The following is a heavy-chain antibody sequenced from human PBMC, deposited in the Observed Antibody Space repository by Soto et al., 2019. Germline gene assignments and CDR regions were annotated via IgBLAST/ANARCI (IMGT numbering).Heavy chain of an antibody. V-gene: IGHV3-21*01. CDR1: GFTFRTYT. D-gene: IGHD2-15*01. CDR3: ARDRGYDAHDYYYNAMDV. J-gene: IGHJ6*02. Sequence: LRLSCVASGFTFRTYTMNWVRQAPGKGLEWVSGIRGFSPYTFYAESVKGRFTISRDNAKNSLYLQMNSLGVEDTAVYYCARDRGYDAHDYYYNAMDVWGQGTTVTVSS. CDR2: IRGFSPYT.